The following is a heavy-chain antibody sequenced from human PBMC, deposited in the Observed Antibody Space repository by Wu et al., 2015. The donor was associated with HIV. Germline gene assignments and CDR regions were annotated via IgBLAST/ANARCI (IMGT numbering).Heavy chain of an antibody. J-gene: IGHJ5*02. CDR3: ASARYYYGSGSYYWFDP. V-gene: IGHV1-69*05. D-gene: IGHD3-10*01. Sequence: QVQLVQSGAEVKKPGSSVKVSCKASGGTFSSYAISWVRQAPGQGLEWMGGIIPIFGTANYAQKFQGRVTITTDESTSTAYMELSSLRSEDTAVYYCASARYYYGSGSYYWFDPWGQGTLVTVSS. CDR1: GGTFSSYA. CDR2: IIPIFGTA.